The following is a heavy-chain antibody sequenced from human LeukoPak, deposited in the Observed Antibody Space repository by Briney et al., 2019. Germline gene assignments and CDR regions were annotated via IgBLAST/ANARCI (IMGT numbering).Heavy chain of an antibody. Sequence: GASVKVSCKASGYTFTGYYMHWVRQAPGQGLEWMGWINPNSGGTNYAQKFQGRVTMTRDTSISTAYMELSRLRSDDTAVYYCARAGSIAARPAPYYYYGMDVWGQGTTVTVSS. CDR1: GYTFTGYY. J-gene: IGHJ6*02. V-gene: IGHV1-2*02. D-gene: IGHD6-6*01. CDR2: INPNSGGT. CDR3: ARAGSIAARPAPYYYYGMDV.